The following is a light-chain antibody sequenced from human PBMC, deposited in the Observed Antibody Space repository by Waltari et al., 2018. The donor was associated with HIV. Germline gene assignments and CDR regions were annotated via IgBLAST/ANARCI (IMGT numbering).Light chain of an antibody. Sequence: SYVLTQPPSVSVAPGQTARITCGGDNIGSKSVHWYQQMPGPAPVLVVYDGRDRPSGIPERISGSNSGNTATLTISRVEAGDEADYYCQVWISPNDQLNWVFGGGTKLTVL. CDR3: QVWISPNDQLNWV. CDR1: NIGSKS. CDR2: DGR. J-gene: IGLJ3*02. V-gene: IGLV3-21*02.